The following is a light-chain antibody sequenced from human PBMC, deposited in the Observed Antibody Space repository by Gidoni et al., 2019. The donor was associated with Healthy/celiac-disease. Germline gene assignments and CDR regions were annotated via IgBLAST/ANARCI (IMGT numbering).Light chain of an antibody. CDR1: QSVLYSSNNKNY. J-gene: IGKJ4*01. CDR2: WAS. Sequence: SLGERATINCKSSQSVLYSSNNKNYLAWYQQKPGQPPKLLIYWASTRESGVPDRFSGSGSGTDFTLTISSLQAEDVAVYYCQQYYSTPLTFGGGTKVEIK. CDR3: QQYYSTPLT. V-gene: IGKV4-1*01.